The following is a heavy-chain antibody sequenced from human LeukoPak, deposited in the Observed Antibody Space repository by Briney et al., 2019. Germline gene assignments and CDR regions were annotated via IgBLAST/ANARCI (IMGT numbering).Heavy chain of an antibody. V-gene: IGHV1-69*06. D-gene: IGHD3-10*01. J-gene: IGHJ6*03. CDR2: IIPIFGTA. Sequence: SVKVSCKASGGTFSSYAINWVRQAPGQGLEWMGGIIPIFGTANYAQKFQGRVTITADKSTNTAYMELSSLRSEDTAIYYCARAIRGSKIASRYYFYYMDVWGTGTTVTISS. CDR1: GGTFSSYA. CDR3: ARAIRGSKIASRYYFYYMDV.